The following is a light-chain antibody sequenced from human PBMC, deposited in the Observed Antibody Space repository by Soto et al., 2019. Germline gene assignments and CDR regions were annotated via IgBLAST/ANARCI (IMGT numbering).Light chain of an antibody. J-gene: IGKJ2*01. Sequence: EIVLTQSPGTLSLSPGDRVTLSCRASQSVSSTYLAWYQHKPGQAPRLLIYGASNRATGIPDRFSGSGSGTHFTLTISRLEPEDFAVYYCQLYGGSPLYTFGQGTKLEI. CDR1: QSVSSTY. V-gene: IGKV3-20*01. CDR2: GAS. CDR3: QLYGGSPLYT.